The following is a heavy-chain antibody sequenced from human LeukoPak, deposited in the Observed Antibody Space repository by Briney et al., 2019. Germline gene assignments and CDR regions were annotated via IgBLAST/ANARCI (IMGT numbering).Heavy chain of an antibody. CDR3: ASEGTPGVKGY. CDR1: GGTFSSYA. D-gene: IGHD7-27*01. J-gene: IGHJ4*02. CDR2: IIPILGIA. V-gene: IGHV1-69*04. Sequence: SVKVSCKASGGTFSSYAISWVRQAPGQGLEWMGRIIPILGIANYAQKFQGRVTITADKSTSTAYMELSSLRSEDTAVYYCASEGTPGVKGYWGQGTLVTVSS.